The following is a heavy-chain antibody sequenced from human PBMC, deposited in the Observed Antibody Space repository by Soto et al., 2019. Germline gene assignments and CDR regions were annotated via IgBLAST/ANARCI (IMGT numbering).Heavy chain of an antibody. D-gene: IGHD6-13*01. V-gene: IGHV3-48*01. CDR2: ISSSSSTI. J-gene: IGHJ6*03. CDR3: ARDLGAAAGTGTIVPYMDV. CDR1: GFTFSSYS. Sequence: GGSLRLSCAASGFTFSSYSMNWVRQAPGKGLEWVSYISSSSSTIYYADSVKGRFTISGDNAKNSLYLQMNSLRAEDTAVYYCARDLGAAAGTGTIVPYMDVWGKGTTVTVSS.